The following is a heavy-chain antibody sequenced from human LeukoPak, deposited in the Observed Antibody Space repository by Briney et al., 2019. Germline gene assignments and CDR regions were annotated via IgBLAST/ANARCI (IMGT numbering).Heavy chain of an antibody. Sequence: GGSLRLSCADSGFTFSSYAMSWVRQAPGKGLEWVSAISGSGGSTYYADSVKGRFTISRDNSKNTLYLQMNSLRAEDTAVYYCAKYDIVVVPAAMVDYWGQGTLVTVSS. J-gene: IGHJ4*02. CDR1: GFTFSSYA. V-gene: IGHV3-23*01. CDR2: ISGSGGST. D-gene: IGHD2-2*01. CDR3: AKYDIVVVPAAMVDY.